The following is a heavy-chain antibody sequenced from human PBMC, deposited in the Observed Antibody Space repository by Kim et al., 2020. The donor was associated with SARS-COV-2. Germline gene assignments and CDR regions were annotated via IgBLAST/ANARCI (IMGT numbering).Heavy chain of an antibody. Sequence: SETLSLTCAVSGGSISSGGYSWSWIRQPPGKGLEWIGYIYHSGSTYYNPSLKSRVTISVDRSKNQFSLKLSSVTAADTAVYYCARGDGHWVGYFDYWGQGTLVTVSS. V-gene: IGHV4-30-2*01. J-gene: IGHJ4*02. D-gene: IGHD4-17*01. CDR3: ARGDGHWVGYFDY. CDR1: GGSISSGGYS. CDR2: IYHSGST.